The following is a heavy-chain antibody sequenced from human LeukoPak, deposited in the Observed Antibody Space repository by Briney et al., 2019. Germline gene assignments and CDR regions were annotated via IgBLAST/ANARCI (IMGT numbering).Heavy chain of an antibody. J-gene: IGHJ4*02. D-gene: IGHD4-17*01. Sequence: GGSLRLSCAASGFTFSNYAMSWVRQTPGKGLEWVAVIWSDGNNKYYADSVKGRFTISRDNSKNTLYLQMNSLRAEDSAVYYCARDLSVTTDAYFDYWGQGTLVTVSS. V-gene: IGHV3-33*08. CDR1: GFTFSNYA. CDR2: IWSDGNNK. CDR3: ARDLSVTTDAYFDY.